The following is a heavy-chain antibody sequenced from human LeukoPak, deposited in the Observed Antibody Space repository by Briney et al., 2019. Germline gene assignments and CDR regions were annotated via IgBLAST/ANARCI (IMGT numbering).Heavy chain of an antibody. Sequence: PGGSLRLSCAASGFTFSSYWMSWVRQAPGTGLEGVANINQYGSEKYYVESVKGRFTISRDNAKNSLYLQMKSLRAEDTAVYYCARDSTRSAAKGFGAYYYYGMDVWGKGTTVTVSS. CDR2: INQYGSEK. J-gene: IGHJ6*04. D-gene: IGHD2-2*01. V-gene: IGHV3-7*03. CDR3: ARDSTRSAAKGFGAYYYYGMDV. CDR1: GFTFSSYW.